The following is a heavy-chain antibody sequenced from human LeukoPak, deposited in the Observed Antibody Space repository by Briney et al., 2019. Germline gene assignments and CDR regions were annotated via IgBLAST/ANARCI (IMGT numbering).Heavy chain of an antibody. V-gene: IGHV3-9*01. D-gene: IGHD3-3*01. CDR1: GFTFDDHG. J-gene: IGHJ3*02. Sequence: GGSLRLSCAASGFTFDDHGMHWVRQAPGKGLEWVSGISWSSGIIGYADSVKGRFTISRDNAKNSLYLQMDSLRAEDTALYYCAKDTGRPTDAITMEDNAFDIWGQGAMVTVSS. CDR3: AKDTGRPTDAITMEDNAFDI. CDR2: ISWSSGII.